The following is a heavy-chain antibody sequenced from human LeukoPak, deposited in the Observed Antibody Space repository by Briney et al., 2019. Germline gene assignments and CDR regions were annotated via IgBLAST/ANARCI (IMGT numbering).Heavy chain of an antibody. D-gene: IGHD3-10*01. Sequence: SETLSVTCTVSGGSISSYYWSWIRQPPGKGVEWIGYIYYSGSSNYNPSLKSRVTISVDTSKNQFSLKLSSVTAADTAVYYCARAPMVRGVIGLGAFDIWGQGTMVTVSS. CDR1: GGSISSYY. V-gene: IGHV4-59*01. J-gene: IGHJ3*02. CDR3: ARAPMVRGVIGLGAFDI. CDR2: IYYSGSS.